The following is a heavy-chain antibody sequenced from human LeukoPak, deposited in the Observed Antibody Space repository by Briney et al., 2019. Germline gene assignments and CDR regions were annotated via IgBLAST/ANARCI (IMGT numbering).Heavy chain of an antibody. CDR2: IRYDGSNK. D-gene: IGHD5-18*01. CDR3: ASNRVQLWLY. Sequence: GGSLRLSCAASGFTFSSYGMHWVRQAPGKGLEWVAFIRYDGSNKYYADSVKGRFTISRDNSKNTLYLQMNSLRAEDTAVYYCASNRVQLWLYWGQGTLVTVSS. J-gene: IGHJ4*02. CDR1: GFTFSSYG. V-gene: IGHV3-30*02.